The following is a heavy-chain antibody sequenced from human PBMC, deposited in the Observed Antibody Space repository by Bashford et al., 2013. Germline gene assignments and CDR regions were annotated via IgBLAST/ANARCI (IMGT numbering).Heavy chain of an antibody. D-gene: IGHD3-16*01. CDR3: ASMWGATN. J-gene: IGHJ4*02. Sequence: VRQAPGKGLEWVSFISESYTGSVQKYADSVKGRFTISRDNAKNSLYLQMNSLRAEDTAVYYCASMWGATNWGQGTLVTVSS. CDR2: ISESYTGS. V-gene: IGHV3-48*03.